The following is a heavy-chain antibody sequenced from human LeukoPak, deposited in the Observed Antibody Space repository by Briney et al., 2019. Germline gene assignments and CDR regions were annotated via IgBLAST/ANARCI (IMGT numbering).Heavy chain of an antibody. V-gene: IGHV4-34*01. CDR3: ASRGIYFWGSYRTRYYFDY. CDR1: GGSFSGYY. D-gene: IGHD3-16*02. Sequence: PSETLSLTCAVYGGSFSGYYWSWIRQPPGKGLEWIGEINHSGSTNYNPSLKSRVTISVDTSKNQFSLKLSSLTAADTAVYYCASRGIYFWGSYRTRYYFDYWGQGTLVTVSS. CDR2: INHSGST. J-gene: IGHJ4*02.